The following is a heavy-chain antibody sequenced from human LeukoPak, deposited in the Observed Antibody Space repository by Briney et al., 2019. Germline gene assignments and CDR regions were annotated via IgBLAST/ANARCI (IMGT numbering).Heavy chain of an antibody. Sequence: SETLSLTCSVSGYSISSGYYWGWIRQPPGKGLEWIGSIYHSGSTYYNPSLKSRVTISVDTSKNQFSLKLSSVTAADTAVYYCARVAGYYYYMDVWGKGTTVTVSS. J-gene: IGHJ6*03. CDR2: IYHSGST. CDR3: ARVAGYYYYMDV. CDR1: GYSISSGYY. V-gene: IGHV4-38-2*02.